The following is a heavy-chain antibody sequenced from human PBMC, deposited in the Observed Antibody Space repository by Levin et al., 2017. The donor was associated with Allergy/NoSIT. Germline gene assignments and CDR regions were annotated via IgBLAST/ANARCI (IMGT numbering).Heavy chain of an antibody. J-gene: IGHJ4*02. CDR3: ARDRDRTDYFDY. Sequence: GESLKISCPASGFLFSSYWMHWVRQAPGKGLVWVSRINSDASYTSYVDSVKGRFTISRDNAKNTLYLQMNSLTVDDTAVYYCARDRDRTDYFDYWGQGTLVTVSS. D-gene: IGHD1-14*01. CDR2: INSDASYT. V-gene: IGHV3-74*01. CDR1: GFLFSSYW.